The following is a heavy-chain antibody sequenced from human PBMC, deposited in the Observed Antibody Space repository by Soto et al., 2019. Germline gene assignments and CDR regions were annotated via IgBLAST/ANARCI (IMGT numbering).Heavy chain of an antibody. Sequence: GGSLRLSCAASGFTFSSYSMNWVRQAPGKGLEWVSSISSSSSYIYYADSVKGRFTISRDNAKNSLYLQMNSLRAEDTAVYYFARDFRGVRGVLSPLGMDVWGQGTTVTVSS. D-gene: IGHD3-10*01. CDR3: ARDFRGVRGVLSPLGMDV. CDR1: GFTFSSYS. CDR2: ISSSSSYI. V-gene: IGHV3-21*01. J-gene: IGHJ6*02.